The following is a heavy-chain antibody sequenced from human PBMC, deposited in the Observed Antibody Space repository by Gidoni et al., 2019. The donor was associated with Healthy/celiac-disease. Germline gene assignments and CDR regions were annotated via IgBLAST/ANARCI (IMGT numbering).Heavy chain of an antibody. CDR1: GFTFSDYY. J-gene: IGHJ4*02. V-gene: IGHV3-11*05. CDR2: ISSSSSYT. Sequence: QVQLVESGGGLVKPGGSLRLSRAASGFTFSDYYMSWIRQAPGKGLEWVSYISSSSSYTNYADSVKGRFTISRDNAKNSLYLQMNSLRAEDTAVYYCARGSITMVRGVIMPSPFDYWGQGTLVTVSS. D-gene: IGHD3-10*01. CDR3: ARGSITMVRGVIMPSPFDY.